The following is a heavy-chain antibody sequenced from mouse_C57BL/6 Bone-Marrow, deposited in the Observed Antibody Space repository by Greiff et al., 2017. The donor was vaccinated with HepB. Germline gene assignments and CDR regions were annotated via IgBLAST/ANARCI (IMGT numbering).Heavy chain of an antibody. D-gene: IGHD2-10*02. V-gene: IGHV1-64*01. CDR3: ERWSMSKGFDD. CDR1: GYTFTSYW. Sequence: QVQLQQPGAELVKPGASVKLSCKASGYTFTSYWMHWVKQRPGQGLEWIGMIHPNSGSTNYNEKFKSKAKMTVDKSSSTAYMQIRSVRSEDAAVYYGERWSMSKGFDDWGQGTTLTVAS. CDR2: IHPNSGST. J-gene: IGHJ2*01.